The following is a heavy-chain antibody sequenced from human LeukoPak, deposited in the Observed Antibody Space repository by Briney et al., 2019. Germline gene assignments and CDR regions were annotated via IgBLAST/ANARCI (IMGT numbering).Heavy chain of an antibody. CDR3: ARDPVGDGYNGYWYFDL. CDR2: IYYSGST. J-gene: IGHJ2*01. V-gene: IGHV4-59*02. CDR1: GVSVSDDS. Sequence: SETLSLTCAIYGVSVSDDSWNWIRQPPGKGLEWIGYIYYSGSTNYNPSLKSRVTISVDTSKNQFSLKLSSVTAADTAVYYCARDPVGDGYNGYWYFDLWGRGTLVTVSS. D-gene: IGHD5-24*01.